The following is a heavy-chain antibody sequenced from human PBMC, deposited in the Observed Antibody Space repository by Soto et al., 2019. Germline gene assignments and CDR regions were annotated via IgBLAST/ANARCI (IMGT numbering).Heavy chain of an antibody. CDR2: ISASVGST. D-gene: IGHD1-26*01. V-gene: IGHV3-23*01. J-gene: IGHJ4*02. Sequence: EVQLLESGGGSVQPGGSLRLSCAASGFTFSNYAMSWVRQAPGKGLEWVSAISASVGSTYYTDSVKGRFTISRDNSKNTLYLQMNSLRAEDTAVYYCAKGGHSYDYWGQGTLVTVSS. CDR3: AKGGHSYDY. CDR1: GFTFSNYA.